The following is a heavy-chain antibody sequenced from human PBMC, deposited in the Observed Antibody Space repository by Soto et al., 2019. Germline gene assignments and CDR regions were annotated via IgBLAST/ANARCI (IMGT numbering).Heavy chain of an antibody. CDR1: GFTFSSYW. J-gene: IGHJ3*02. D-gene: IGHD3-22*01. CDR3: ARVQNYYDSSGRLYDAFDI. CDR2: INSDGSST. Sequence: GGSLRLSCAASGFTFSSYWMHWVRQAPGKGLVWVSRINSDGSSTSYADSVKGRFTISRDNAKNTLYLQMNSLRAEETAVYYCARVQNYYDSSGRLYDAFDIWGQGTMVTVSS. V-gene: IGHV3-74*01.